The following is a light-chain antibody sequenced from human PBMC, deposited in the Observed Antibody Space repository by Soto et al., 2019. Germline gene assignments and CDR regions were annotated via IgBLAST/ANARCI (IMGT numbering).Light chain of an antibody. Sequence: EIVLTQFPATLSLSPGERATLSCRASQSVSTFLAWYQQKPGQAPRLVVYDASKRATGIPARFSGSGSGTDLTLTISSLEPEDFAVYYCQQRSSWRVTFGGGTKVEIK. CDR1: QSVSTF. CDR3: QQRSSWRVT. CDR2: DAS. V-gene: IGKV3-11*01. J-gene: IGKJ4*01.